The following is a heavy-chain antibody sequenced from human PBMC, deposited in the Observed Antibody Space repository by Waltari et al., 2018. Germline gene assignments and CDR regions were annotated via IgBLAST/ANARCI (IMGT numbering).Heavy chain of an antibody. J-gene: IGHJ6*03. CDR1: GFTFSSYS. Sequence: EVQLVESGGGLVQPGGSLRLSCAASGFTFSSYSMNWVRQAPGKGLEWVSYISSSSSTIYYADSVKSRFTISRDNAKNSLYLQMNSLRAEDTAVYYCARDQDSSGTGGYYMDVWGKGTTVTVSS. D-gene: IGHD6-19*01. V-gene: IGHV3-48*04. CDR2: ISSSSSTI. CDR3: ARDQDSSGTGGYYMDV.